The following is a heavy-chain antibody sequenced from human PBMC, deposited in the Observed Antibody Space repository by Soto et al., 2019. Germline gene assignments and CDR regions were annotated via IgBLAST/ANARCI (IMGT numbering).Heavy chain of an antibody. D-gene: IGHD3-3*01. J-gene: IGHJ4*02. CDR3: ARDRPGDFWSGYYPDY. CDR2: INSDGSSA. Sequence: PGGSLRLSCAASGFTFSSYWMHWVRQALGKGLVWVSRINSDGSSASYADSVKGRFTISRDNAKNTLYLQMNSLRAEDTAVYYCARDRPGDFWSGYYPDYWGQGTLVTVSS. CDR1: GFTFSSYW. V-gene: IGHV3-74*01.